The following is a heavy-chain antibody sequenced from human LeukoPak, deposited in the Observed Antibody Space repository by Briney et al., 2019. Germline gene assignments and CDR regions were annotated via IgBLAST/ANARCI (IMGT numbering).Heavy chain of an antibody. Sequence: GASVKVSCKASGYIFTSYRLSWMRHAPGQGLEWMGWISAYNGNTNYAQKLQGRVTMTTDTSTSTAYMELRSLRSDDTSVYYCAGDSGSSSWLPGVYYYYGRDVWGQGTTVTVSS. D-gene: IGHD6-13*01. CDR2: ISAYNGNT. V-gene: IGHV1-18*01. CDR1: GYIFTSYR. CDR3: AGDSGSSSWLPGVYYYYGRDV. J-gene: IGHJ6*01.